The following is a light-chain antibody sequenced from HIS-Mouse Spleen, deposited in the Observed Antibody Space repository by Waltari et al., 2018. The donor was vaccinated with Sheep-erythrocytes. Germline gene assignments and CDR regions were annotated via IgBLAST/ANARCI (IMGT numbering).Light chain of an antibody. CDR3: CSYAGSYNHV. CDR2: DVS. J-gene: IGLJ1*01. CDR1: RSAFGGYNY. Sequence: QSALTQPRSVSGSPGQSVTISCTGTRSAFGGYNYVSWYQQHQGKATKLMIYDVSKRPSGVPDRFSGSKSGNTASLTISGLQAEDEADYYCCSYAGSYNHVFATGTKVTVL. V-gene: IGLV2-11*01.